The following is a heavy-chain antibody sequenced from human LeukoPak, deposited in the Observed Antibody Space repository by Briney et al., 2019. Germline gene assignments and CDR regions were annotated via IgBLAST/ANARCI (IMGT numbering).Heavy chain of an antibody. D-gene: IGHD3-22*01. V-gene: IGHV4-4*02. CDR2: MYLSGTT. Sequence: SETLSLTCTVSGDSINSLDLWSWVRQPPGKGLEWIGEMYLSGTTHSNPSVKSRVTISIDKSKNQFFLNLSSATAADTAVYYCAGLVGRYSSGLYYYYFDYWGQGTLVTVSS. CDR1: GDSINSLDL. CDR3: AGLVGRYSSGLYYYYFDY. J-gene: IGHJ4*02.